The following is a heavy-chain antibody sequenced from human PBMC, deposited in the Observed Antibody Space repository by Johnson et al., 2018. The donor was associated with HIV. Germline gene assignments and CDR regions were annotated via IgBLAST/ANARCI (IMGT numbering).Heavy chain of an antibody. Sequence: VQLVESGGGVVRPGGSLRVSCAASGFIFDDYAMSWVRQAPGKGLEWVSGINWNGGSTGYADSVKGRFTISRDNAKNSLYLQMNSLRAEDTALYYCAKGGYDSEDAFDIWCQGTMVTVSS. CDR3: AKGGYDSEDAFDI. CDR2: INWNGGST. D-gene: IGHD3-22*01. J-gene: IGHJ3*02. CDR1: GFIFDDYA. V-gene: IGHV3-20*04.